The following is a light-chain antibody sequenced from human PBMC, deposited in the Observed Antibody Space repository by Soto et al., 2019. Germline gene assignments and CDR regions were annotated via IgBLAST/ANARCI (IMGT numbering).Light chain of an antibody. CDR1: QSVSSN. Sequence: EIVMTQSQTTLTVTTGDRAPLSCRASQSVSSNRAWSQQKPRQAPRLLIYGASSRATGIPDRFSGSGSGTDFTLTISRLEPEDFAVYYCQQYGSSGATFGQGTRLEIK. J-gene: IGKJ5*01. CDR2: GAS. V-gene: IGKV3-20*01. CDR3: QQYGSSGAT.